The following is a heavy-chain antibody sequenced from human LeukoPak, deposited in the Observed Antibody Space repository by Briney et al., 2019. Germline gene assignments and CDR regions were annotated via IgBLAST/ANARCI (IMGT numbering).Heavy chain of an antibody. CDR3: ARDIAPRPAGMDV. CDR2: IYYSGST. V-gene: IGHV4-39*07. CDR1: GGSISSSSYY. J-gene: IGHJ6*02. Sequence: SETLSLTCTVSGGSISSSSYYWGWIRQPPGKGLEWIGSIYYSGSTYYNPSLKSRVTISVDTSKNQFSLKLSSVTAADTAVYYCARDIAPRPAGMDVWGQGTTVTVSS. D-gene: IGHD6-13*01.